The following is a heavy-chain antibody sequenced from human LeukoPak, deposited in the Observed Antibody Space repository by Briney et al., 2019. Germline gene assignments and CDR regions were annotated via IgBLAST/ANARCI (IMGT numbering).Heavy chain of an antibody. J-gene: IGHJ4*02. CDR2: IIPIFGTT. Sequence: GASVKVSCKASGGTFSSYAISWVRQAPGQGFEWMGGIIPIFGTTNYAQKFQDRVTITADKSTSTAYMELSGLRSEDTAVYYCARGGVPHPYDYWGQGTLVTVSS. D-gene: IGHD3-3*01. CDR1: GGTFSSYA. V-gene: IGHV1-69*06. CDR3: ARGGVPHPYDY.